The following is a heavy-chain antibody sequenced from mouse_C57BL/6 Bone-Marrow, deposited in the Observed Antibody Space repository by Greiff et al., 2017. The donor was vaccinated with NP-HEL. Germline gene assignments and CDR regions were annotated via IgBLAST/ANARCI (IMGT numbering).Heavy chain of an antibody. CDR1: GFNIKDDY. D-gene: IGHD2-4*01. Sequence: EVKLQQSGAELVRPGASVKLSCTASGFNIKDDYMHWVKQRPEQGLEWIGWIDPENGDTEYASKFQGKATITADTSSNTAYLQLSSLTSEDTAVYYCTTCDYDGAWFAYWGQGTLVTVSA. V-gene: IGHV14-4*01. CDR3: TTCDYDGAWFAY. J-gene: IGHJ3*01. CDR2: IDPENGDT.